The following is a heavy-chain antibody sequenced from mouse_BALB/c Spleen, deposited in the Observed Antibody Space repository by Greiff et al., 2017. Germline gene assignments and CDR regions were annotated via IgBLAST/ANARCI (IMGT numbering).Heavy chain of an antibody. J-gene: IGHJ3*01. Sequence: LKQPGSELVRPGASVKLSCKASGYTFTSYWMHWVKQRPGQGLEWIGNIYPGSGSTNYDEKFKSKATLTVDTSSSTAYMQLSSLTSEDSAVYYCTRYDGYRFAYWGQGTLVTVSA. CDR3: TRYDGYRFAY. CDR1: GYTFTSYW. CDR2: IYPGSGST. D-gene: IGHD2-12*01. V-gene: IGHV1S22*01.